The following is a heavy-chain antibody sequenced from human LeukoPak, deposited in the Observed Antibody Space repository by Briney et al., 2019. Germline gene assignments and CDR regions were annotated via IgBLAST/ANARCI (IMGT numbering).Heavy chain of an antibody. CDR2: IRSKAYGGTT. D-gene: IGHD3-22*01. J-gene: IGHJ3*02. CDR1: GFTFSTYW. CDR3: TRRYNYDSSGYYYVRDAFDI. V-gene: IGHV3-49*04. Sequence: GGSLRLSCAASGFTFSTYWMSWVRQAPGKGLEWVGFIRSKAYGGTTKNAASVKGRFTISRDDSRSIAYLQMNSLKTEDTAVYYCTRRYNYDSSGYYYVRDAFDIWGQGTMVTVSS.